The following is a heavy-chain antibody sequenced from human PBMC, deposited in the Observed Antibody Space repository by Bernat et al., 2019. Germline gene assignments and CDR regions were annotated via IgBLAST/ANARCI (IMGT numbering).Heavy chain of an antibody. V-gene: IGHV4-39*01. CDR2: IYYSGTT. D-gene: IGHD3-10*01. Sequence: QLQLQESGPGLVKPSETLSPTCIVSGGSISSGRYNWGWIRQPPGKGLEWIASIYYSGTTYYNPSLKSRVTIHVDTSKNRFSLKLSSVTAADTAVYYCARQDGSGSFSENFFDSWGQGTLVTVSA. CDR1: GGSISSGRYN. CDR3: ARQDGSGSFSENFFDS. J-gene: IGHJ4*02.